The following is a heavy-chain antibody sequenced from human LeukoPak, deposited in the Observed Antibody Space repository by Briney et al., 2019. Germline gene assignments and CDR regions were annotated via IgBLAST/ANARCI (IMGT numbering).Heavy chain of an antibody. CDR1: GGSISSYY. CDR3: ARSRYCSGGSCYSFDY. Sequence: ETLSLTCTVSGGSISSYYWSWIRQPPGKGLEWIGYIYYSGSTNYNPSLKSRVTISVDTSKNQFSLKLSSVTAADTAVYYCARSRYCSGGSCYSFDYWGQGTLVTVSS. J-gene: IGHJ4*02. CDR2: IYYSGST. D-gene: IGHD2-15*01. V-gene: IGHV4-59*01.